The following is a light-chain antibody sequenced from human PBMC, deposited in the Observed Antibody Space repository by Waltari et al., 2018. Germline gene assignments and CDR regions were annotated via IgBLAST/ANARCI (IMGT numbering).Light chain of an antibody. CDR2: SSR. J-gene: IGLJ3*02. CDR1: TSHIPLHH. V-gene: IGLV1-44*01. Sequence: QSLLTPPPAVSATPCQRVPISCSAGTSHIPLHHATWYQQLPGSAPKLLIYSSRQRPSGVPDRFSGFRSGTSASLAISGLQSEDEADYICAAWDDSLNGWVFGGGTKLTVL. CDR3: AAWDDSLNGWV.